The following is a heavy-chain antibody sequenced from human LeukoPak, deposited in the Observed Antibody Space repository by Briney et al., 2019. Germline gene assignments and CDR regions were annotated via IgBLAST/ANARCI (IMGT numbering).Heavy chain of an antibody. CDR1: GFTLSSYA. V-gene: IGHV3-23*01. Sequence: GGSLRLSCAASGFTLSSYAMTWVRQAPGKGMQWVSTISVSGGSTYYADSVKGRFTISRDTSKSTLYLQMNSLRDEDTAVYYCASDIGDWGQGTLVTVSS. CDR3: ASDIGD. J-gene: IGHJ4*02. D-gene: IGHD3-10*01. CDR2: ISVSGGST.